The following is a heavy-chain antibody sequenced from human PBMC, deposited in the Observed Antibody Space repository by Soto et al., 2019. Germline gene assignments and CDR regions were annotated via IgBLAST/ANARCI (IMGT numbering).Heavy chain of an antibody. D-gene: IGHD3-9*01. V-gene: IGHV4-34*01. Sequence: QVQLQQWGAGLLKPSETLSLTCVVYGGSFSGFYWIWIRQPPGKGVEWIGEINHSGSTNYNPSLKSRVTISLDTSMKQFSLKVRSVTAADTAVYYRARGGHDDTWSYYGMDVWGQGTNVTVSS. CDR3: ARGGHDDTWSYYGMDV. CDR1: GGSFSGFY. CDR2: INHSGST. J-gene: IGHJ6*02.